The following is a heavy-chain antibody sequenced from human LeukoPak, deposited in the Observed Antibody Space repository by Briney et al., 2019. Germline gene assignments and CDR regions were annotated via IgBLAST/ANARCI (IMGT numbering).Heavy chain of an antibody. D-gene: IGHD3-22*01. V-gene: IGHV3-30*02. Sequence: GGSLRLSCAASGFTFSSYGMHWVRQAPGKGLEWVAFIRYDGSNKYYADSVKGRFTISRDNSKNTLYLQMNSLRAEDTAVYYCAKGLNYYDSSGYPHWGQGTLVTVSS. J-gene: IGHJ4*02. CDR2: IRYDGSNK. CDR3: AKGLNYYDSSGYPH. CDR1: GFTFSSYG.